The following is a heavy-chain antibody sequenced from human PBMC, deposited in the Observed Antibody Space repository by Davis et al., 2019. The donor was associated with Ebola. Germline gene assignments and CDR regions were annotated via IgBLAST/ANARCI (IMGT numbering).Heavy chain of an antibody. V-gene: IGHV3-21*04. CDR3: ARDYYDFYYYGMDV. D-gene: IGHD3-3*01. J-gene: IGHJ6*02. CDR1: GFTFSSYS. CDR2: ISSSSSDI. Sequence: GESLKISCAASGFTFSSYSMNWVRQAPGKGLEWVSSISSSSSDIYYADSVKGRFTISRDNAKNSLYLQMNSLRAEDTALYYCARDYYDFYYYGMDVWGQGTTVTVSS.